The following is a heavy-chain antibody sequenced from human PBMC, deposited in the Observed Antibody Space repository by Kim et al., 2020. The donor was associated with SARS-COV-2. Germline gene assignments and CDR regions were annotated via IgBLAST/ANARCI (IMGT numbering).Heavy chain of an antibody. Sequence: SETLSLTCAVYGGSFSGYYWSWIRQPPGKGLEWIGEINHSGSTNYNPSLKSRVTISVDTSKNQFSLKLSSVTAADTAVYYCARHPRWLQLRDYFDYWGQGTLVTVSS. CDR3: ARHPRWLQLRDYFDY. D-gene: IGHD5-12*01. J-gene: IGHJ4*02. CDR2: INHSGST. CDR1: GGSFSGYY. V-gene: IGHV4-34*01.